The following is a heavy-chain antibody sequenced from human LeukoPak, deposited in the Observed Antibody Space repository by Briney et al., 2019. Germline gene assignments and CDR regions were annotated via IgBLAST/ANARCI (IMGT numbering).Heavy chain of an antibody. Sequence: GGSLRLSCAASGFTFSSYAMHWVRQAPGKGLERVAVISYDGSNRYYADSVKGRFTISRDNSKNTLYLQMNSLRAEDTAVYYCARGLFRYYYYYGMDVWGQGTTVTVSS. CDR2: ISYDGSNR. CDR3: ARGLFRYYYYYGMDV. J-gene: IGHJ6*02. V-gene: IGHV3-30*04. CDR1: GFTFSSYA. D-gene: IGHD2-21*01.